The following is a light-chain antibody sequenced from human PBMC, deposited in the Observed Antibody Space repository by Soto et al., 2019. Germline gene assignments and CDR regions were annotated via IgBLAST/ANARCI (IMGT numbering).Light chain of an antibody. CDR3: QSHDNSKRTWV. CDR1: SSNTGAGNG. CDR2: SNT. J-gene: IGLJ3*02. Sequence: QSVLTQPPSVSGAPGQTVTISCTGTSSNTGAGNGVHWYQQHPGSAPKYLIYSNTNRPSGVPDRFSGSKSGTSASLAISGLQAEDEADYFCQSHDNSKRTWVFGGGTKVTVL. V-gene: IGLV1-40*01.